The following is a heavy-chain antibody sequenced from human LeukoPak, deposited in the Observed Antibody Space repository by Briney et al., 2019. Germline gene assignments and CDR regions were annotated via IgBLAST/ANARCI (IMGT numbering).Heavy chain of an antibody. CDR3: ARDGALVVVLTAIYFDL. Sequence: GASVKVSCKASGGTFSTYAISWVRQAPGQGLEWMGGITPIYGTANYAQKFQGRVTVTADKSTSTAYMDLSSLRFEDTAVYYCARDGALVVVLTAIYFDLWGRGTLVTVSS. V-gene: IGHV1-69*06. J-gene: IGHJ2*01. CDR1: GGTFSTYA. D-gene: IGHD2-21*02. CDR2: ITPIYGTA.